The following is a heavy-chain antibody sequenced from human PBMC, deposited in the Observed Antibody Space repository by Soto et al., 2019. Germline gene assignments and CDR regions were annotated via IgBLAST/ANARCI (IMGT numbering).Heavy chain of an antibody. D-gene: IGHD6-19*01. J-gene: IGHJ6*02. V-gene: IGHV3-30-3*01. CDR1: GFTFRNYA. CDR3: PRPCVQLSTYYYGMDT. Sequence: QVQLVESGGGVVQPGRSLTLSCAASGFTFRNYAMHWVRQAPGKGLEWVATISYDGDNKYYTDSVKGPFTISRDNSKNTLYLQMNSLRPEDTAVYYCPRPCVQLSTYYYGMDTWGQGTTVTVSS. CDR2: ISYDGDNK.